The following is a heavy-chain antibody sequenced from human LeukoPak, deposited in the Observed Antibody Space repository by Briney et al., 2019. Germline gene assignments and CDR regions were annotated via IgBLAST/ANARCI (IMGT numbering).Heavy chain of an antibody. CDR2: IIPILGIG. J-gene: IGHJ4*02. CDR1: GGTFSSSG. CDR3: ARDNCHTGTPDY. V-gene: IGHV1-69*04. Sequence: SVKVSCKASGGTFSSSGISWVRQAPGQGLEWMGRIIPILGIGNYAQKFQGRVTITADKSTSTAYMDLSSLRSEDTAVYYCARDNCHTGTPDYWGQGTLVTVSS. D-gene: IGHD2-8*02.